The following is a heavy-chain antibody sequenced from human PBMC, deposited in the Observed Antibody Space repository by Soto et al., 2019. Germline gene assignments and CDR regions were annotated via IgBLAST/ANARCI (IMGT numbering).Heavy chain of an antibody. CDR1: GGTFSSYA. CDR2: IIPIFGTA. J-gene: IGHJ6*02. Sequence: SVKLSCKASGGTFSSYAISWVRQAPGQGLEWMGGIIPIFGTANYAQKFQGRVTITADESTSTAYMELSSLRSEDTAVYYCARAGFAHYCSSTSCHPVSYGMDVWGQGTTVTVSS. D-gene: IGHD2-2*01. CDR3: ARAGFAHYCSSTSCHPVSYGMDV. V-gene: IGHV1-69*13.